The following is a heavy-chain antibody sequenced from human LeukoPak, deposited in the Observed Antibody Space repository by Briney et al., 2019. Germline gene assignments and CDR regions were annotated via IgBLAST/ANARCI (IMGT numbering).Heavy chain of an antibody. D-gene: IGHD2-2*01. CDR1: GYTFTSYD. Sequence: GASVKVSCKASGYTFTSYDINWVRQATGQGLEWMGWMNPNSGNTGYAQKFQGRVTMTRNTSTSTAYMELRSLRSDDTAVYYCARVPFIDIVVVPAAERFDYWGQGTLVTVSS. CDR2: MNPNSGNT. CDR3: ARVPFIDIVVVPAAERFDY. V-gene: IGHV1-8*01. J-gene: IGHJ4*02.